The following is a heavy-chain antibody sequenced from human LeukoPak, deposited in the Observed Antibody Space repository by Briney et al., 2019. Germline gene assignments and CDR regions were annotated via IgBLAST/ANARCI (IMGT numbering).Heavy chain of an antibody. CDR1: GGTFSSYA. CDR3: ARFDSGSYSYFDY. CDR2: IIPIFGTA. D-gene: IGHD1-26*01. J-gene: IGHJ4*02. V-gene: IGHV1-69*13. Sequence: SVKVSCKASGGTFSSYAISWVRQAPGQGLEWMGGIIPIFGTANYARKFQGRVTITADESTSTAYMELSSLRSEDTAVYYCARFDSGSYSYFDYWGQGTLVTVSS.